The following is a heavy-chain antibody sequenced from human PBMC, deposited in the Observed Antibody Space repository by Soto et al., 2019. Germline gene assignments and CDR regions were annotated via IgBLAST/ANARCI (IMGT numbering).Heavy chain of an antibody. CDR3: ARATYYYGSGSYSFDY. CDR2: IIPIFGTA. CDR1: GGTFSSYA. V-gene: IGHV1-69*06. J-gene: IGHJ4*01. Sequence: SVKVSCKASGGTFSSYAISWVRQAPGQGLEWMGGIIPIFGTANYAQKFQGRVTITADKSTSTAYMELSSLRSEDTAVYYCARATYYYGSGSYSFDYWGHVTLVTVAP. D-gene: IGHD3-10*01.